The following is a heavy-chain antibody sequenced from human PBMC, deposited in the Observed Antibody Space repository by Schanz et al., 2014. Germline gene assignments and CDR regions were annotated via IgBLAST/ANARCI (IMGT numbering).Heavy chain of an antibody. CDR3: ASRSVYAPT. J-gene: IGHJ5*02. Sequence: EVQLEVSGGGLVQPGGSLRLSCEASGFNVGNNYMSWVRQPPGKGLECISIIYSRAGTFHADSVKGRFTISRDKSKNTLYLEMNSMSAEDTAVYYCASRSVYAPTWGQGILVTVSS. V-gene: IGHV3-66*01. CDR1: GFNVGNNY. D-gene: IGHD2-8*01. CDR2: IYSRAGT.